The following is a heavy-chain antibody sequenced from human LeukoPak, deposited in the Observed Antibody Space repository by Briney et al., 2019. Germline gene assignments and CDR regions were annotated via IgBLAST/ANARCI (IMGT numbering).Heavy chain of an antibody. Sequence: GGSLRLSCAASGFALSSHWMTWVRQVPGRGPEWVANVNRDGSETYYLDSVKGRFTISKDNAKNSLYLQINSLRAEDTAVYYCARSADSSGYFREIPLYYFDYWGQGTLVTVSS. D-gene: IGHD3-22*01. CDR3: ARSADSSGYFREIPLYYFDY. V-gene: IGHV3-7*03. CDR1: GFALSSHW. CDR2: VNRDGSET. J-gene: IGHJ4*02.